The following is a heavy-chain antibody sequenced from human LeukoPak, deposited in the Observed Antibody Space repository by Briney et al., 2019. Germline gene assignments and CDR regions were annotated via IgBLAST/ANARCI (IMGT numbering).Heavy chain of an antibody. D-gene: IGHD2-21*01. CDR2: TWYRSRWYN. J-gene: IGHJ3*02. CDR1: GDSVSSNSAA. Sequence: SQTLSLTCAISGDSVSSNSAAWNWMRQSPSRGLEWLGRTWYRSRWYNEYAVSVKGRITVNPDTSKNQFSLQPNSVTPEDTAVYYCARGSYYAFDIWDQGTMVTVSS. CDR3: ARGSYYAFDI. V-gene: IGHV6-1*01.